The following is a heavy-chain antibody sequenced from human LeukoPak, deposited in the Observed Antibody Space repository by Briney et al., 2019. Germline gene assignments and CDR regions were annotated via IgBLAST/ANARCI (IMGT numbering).Heavy chain of an antibody. CDR1: GGSFSGYY. V-gene: IGHV4-34*01. J-gene: IGHJ4*02. CDR3: ARRKYVPRPFDY. CDR2: INHSGST. D-gene: IGHD1-14*01. Sequence: SETLSLTCAVYGGSFSGYYWSWIRQPPGKGLEWIGEINHSGSTNYNPSLKSRVTISVDTSKNQFSLKLSSVTAADTAVYYCARRKYVPRPFDYWGQGTLVTVSS.